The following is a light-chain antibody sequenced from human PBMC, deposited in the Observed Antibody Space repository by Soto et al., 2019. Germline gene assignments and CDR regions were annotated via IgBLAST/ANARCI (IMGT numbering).Light chain of an antibody. J-gene: IGLJ1*01. CDR2: DVS. V-gene: IGLV2-14*01. Sequence: QPVLTQPASVSGSPGQSITISCTGTSSDVGGYNYVSWYQQHPGKAPKFMIYDVSNRPSGVSNHFSGSKSGNTASLTISGLQAEDEADYYCCSYTTSNTRQIVFGTGTKLTVL. CDR1: SSDVGGYNY. CDR3: CSYTTSNTRQIV.